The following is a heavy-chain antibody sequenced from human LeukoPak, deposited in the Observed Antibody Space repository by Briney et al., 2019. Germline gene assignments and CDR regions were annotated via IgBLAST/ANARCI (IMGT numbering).Heavy chain of an antibody. V-gene: IGHV4-59*11. CDR1: GGSINSHY. CDR3: ARTTEGYCRGRSCYSYYYYMDV. D-gene: IGHD2-15*01. CDR2: ISYSGNT. Sequence: SETLSLTCTVSGGSINSHYWSWVRQPPGKGLVWIGYISYSGNTNYNPSLKSRVTISVDTSKNQFSLKLSSVTAADTAVYYCARTTEGYCRGRSCYSYYYYMDVWGKGTTVTVSS. J-gene: IGHJ6*03.